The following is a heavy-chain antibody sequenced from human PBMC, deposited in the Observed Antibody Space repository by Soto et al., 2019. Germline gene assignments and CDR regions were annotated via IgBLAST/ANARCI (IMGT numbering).Heavy chain of an antibody. D-gene: IGHD3-3*01. J-gene: IGHJ5*01. Sequence: QVHLVQSGAEVKEPGASVKVSCKASGYTFRNYAITWVRLAPGQGLAWMGWINTYKGETNYAHKFQGRVTMTTDTSTSTAYMELRSLRSDDTAIYYCARDAAFWSGRNLNWFDSWGQGTLVTVSS. CDR1: GYTFRNYA. V-gene: IGHV1-18*04. CDR3: ARDAAFWSGRNLNWFDS. CDR2: INTYKGET.